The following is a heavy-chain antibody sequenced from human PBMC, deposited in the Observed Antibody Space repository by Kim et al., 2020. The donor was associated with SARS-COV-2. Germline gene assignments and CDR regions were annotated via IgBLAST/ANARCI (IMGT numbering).Heavy chain of an antibody. CDR3: ARYRSGSYPRWGMDV. D-gene: IGHD1-26*01. Sequence: GESLKISCKGSGYIFINYWIGWVRQMPGKGLEWMVIIHPVDSDTKYSPPFEGQVTIPADTSVTTAYLQWNSLKASDTAMYYCARYRSGSYPRWGMDVWGQGTTVTVSS. CDR1: GYIFINYW. J-gene: IGHJ6*02. V-gene: IGHV5-51*01. CDR2: IHPVDSDT.